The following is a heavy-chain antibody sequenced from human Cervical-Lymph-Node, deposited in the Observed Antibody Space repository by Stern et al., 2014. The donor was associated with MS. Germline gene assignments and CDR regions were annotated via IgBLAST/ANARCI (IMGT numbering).Heavy chain of an antibody. J-gene: IGHJ4*02. V-gene: IGHV4-31*03. D-gene: IGHD3-16*01. CDR3: ARSDRLWGSFDY. CDR1: GGSISRTGYY. Sequence: QVQLQESGPGLVKPSQTLSLSCTVSGGSISRTGYYWTWIRQHPGKGLEWIGYIHYSGSTYYNPSLKSRGIISVDTSKNQFSLNLSSVTAAATALYYCARSDRLWGSFDYWGQGRLVTVSS. CDR2: IHYSGST.